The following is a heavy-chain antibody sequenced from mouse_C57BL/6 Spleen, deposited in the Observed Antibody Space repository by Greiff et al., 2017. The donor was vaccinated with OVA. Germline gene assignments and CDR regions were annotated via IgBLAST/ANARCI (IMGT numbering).Heavy chain of an antibody. CDR3: AREGHGSSPFDY. J-gene: IGHJ2*01. V-gene: IGHV1-80*01. CDR1: GYAFSSYW. D-gene: IGHD1-1*01. Sequence: QVHVKQSGAELVKPGASVKISCKASGYAFSSYWMNWVKQRPGKGLEWIGQIYPGDGDTNYNGKFKGKATLTADKSSSTAYMQLSSLTSEDSAVYFCAREGHGSSPFDYWGQGTTLTVSS. CDR2: IYPGDGDT.